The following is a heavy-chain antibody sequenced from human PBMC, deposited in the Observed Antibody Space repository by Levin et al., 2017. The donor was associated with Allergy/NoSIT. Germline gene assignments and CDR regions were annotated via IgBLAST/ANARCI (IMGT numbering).Heavy chain of an antibody. V-gene: IGHV4-59*01. CDR3: ARVQDYDILTGYYPYYFDY. CDR1: GGSISSYY. J-gene: IGHJ4*02. CDR2: IYYSGST. Sequence: GSLRLSCTVSGGSISSYYWSWIRQPPGKGLEWIGYIYYSGSTNYNPSLKSRVTISVDTSKNQFSLKLSSVTAADTAVYYCARVQDYDILTGYYPYYFDYWGQGTLVTVSS. D-gene: IGHD3-9*01.